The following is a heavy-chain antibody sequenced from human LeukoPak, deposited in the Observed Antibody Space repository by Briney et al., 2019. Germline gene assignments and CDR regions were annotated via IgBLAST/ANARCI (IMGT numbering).Heavy chain of an antibody. J-gene: IGHJ5*02. Sequence: PSETLSLTCTVSGGSISSGGYYWSWIRQPPGKGLEWIGYIYHSGSTYYNPSLKSRVTISVDRSKNQFSLKLSSVTAADTAVYYCARDLTLSGGGYGPWGQGTLVTVSS. CDR2: IYHSGST. CDR3: ARDLTLSGGGYGP. D-gene: IGHD4-17*01. V-gene: IGHV4-30-2*01. CDR1: GGSISSGGYY.